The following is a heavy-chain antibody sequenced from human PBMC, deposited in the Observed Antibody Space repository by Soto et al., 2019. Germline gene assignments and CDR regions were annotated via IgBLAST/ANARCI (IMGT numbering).Heavy chain of an antibody. J-gene: IGHJ5*02. D-gene: IGHD4-4*01. CDR1: GGSISSGGYY. CDR3: AIDHRSNYLYNWFVP. Sequence: SETLSLTCTVSGGSISSGGYYWSWIRQHPGKGLEWIGYIYYSGSTYYNPSLKSRVTISVDTSKNQFSLKLSSVTAADTAVYYCAIDHRSNYLYNWFVPWGQGTLVTVSS. V-gene: IGHV4-31*03. CDR2: IYYSGST.